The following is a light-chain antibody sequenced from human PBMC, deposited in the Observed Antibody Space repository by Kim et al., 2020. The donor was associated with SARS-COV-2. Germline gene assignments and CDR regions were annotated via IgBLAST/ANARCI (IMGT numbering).Light chain of an antibody. CDR2: DVS. CDR3: CSYVGNCHV. V-gene: IGLV2-11*01. CDR1: SSDVGAYKY. Sequence: PGQSVTVSCTGTSSDVGAYKYVSWYQQHPGKAPKLMTYDVSQRPSGVPDRFSGSKSGNTASLTISGLQAEDEADYYCCSYVGNCHVFGTGTKVTVL. J-gene: IGLJ1*01.